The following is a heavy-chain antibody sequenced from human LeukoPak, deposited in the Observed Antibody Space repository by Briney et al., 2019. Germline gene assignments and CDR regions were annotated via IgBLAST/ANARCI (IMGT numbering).Heavy chain of an antibody. CDR1: GFTFDDYG. J-gene: IGHJ4*02. Sequence: GGSLRLSCAASGFTFDDYGMNWVRQAPGKGLEWVSGINWNGGSTGYADSVKGRFTISRDNAKNSLYLQMNSLRAEDTALYYCARIFCLPVVPAAMSFDYWGQGTLVTVSS. V-gene: IGHV3-20*04. D-gene: IGHD2-2*01. CDR3: ARIFCLPVVPAAMSFDY. CDR2: INWNGGST.